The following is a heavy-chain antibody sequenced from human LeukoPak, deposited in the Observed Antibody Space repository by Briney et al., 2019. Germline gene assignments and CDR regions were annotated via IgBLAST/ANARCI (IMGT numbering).Heavy chain of an antibody. D-gene: IGHD3-9*01. J-gene: IGHJ6*03. Sequence: GGSLRLSCAASGFTFSSYSMNWVRQAPGKGLEWVSSISSSSSYTYYADSVKGRFTISRDNAKNSLYLQMNSLRAEDTAVYYCARVGYDILTGYYGDYYYYYMDVWGKGTTVTVSS. CDR2: ISSSSSYT. V-gene: IGHV3-21*01. CDR1: GFTFSSYS. CDR3: ARVGYDILTGYYGDYYYYYMDV.